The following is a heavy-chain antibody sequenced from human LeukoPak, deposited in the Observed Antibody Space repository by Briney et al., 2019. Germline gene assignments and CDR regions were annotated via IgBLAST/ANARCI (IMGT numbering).Heavy chain of an antibody. D-gene: IGHD3-10*01. Sequence: PGGSLRLSCAAPGFTFSSCAMTWVRQAPGKGREWVSAISGSGRSTYYADSVKGRFTISRDNSKNSLYLQMNSLRAEDTALYYCAKDFYGSGSYYSYYGMDVWGQGTTVTVSS. J-gene: IGHJ6*02. CDR3: AKDFYGSGSYYSYYGMDV. CDR1: GFTFSSCA. V-gene: IGHV3-23*01. CDR2: ISGSGRST.